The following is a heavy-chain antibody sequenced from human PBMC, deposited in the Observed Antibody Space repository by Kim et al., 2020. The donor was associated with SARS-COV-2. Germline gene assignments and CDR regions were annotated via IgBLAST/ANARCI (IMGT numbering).Heavy chain of an antibody. CDR3: ARHVYITSPVDY. CDR2: MYEIGRT. D-gene: IGHD3-16*01. V-gene: IGHV4-59*08. J-gene: IGHJ4*02. CDR1: GASISSQY. Sequence: SETLSLTCTVSGASISSQYWGWIRQPPGRGLEWIAFMYEIGRTKYNPSLKSRATISVDTSKNQFSLRLTSVTAADTAVYFCARHVYITSPVDYWGLGILVTVSS.